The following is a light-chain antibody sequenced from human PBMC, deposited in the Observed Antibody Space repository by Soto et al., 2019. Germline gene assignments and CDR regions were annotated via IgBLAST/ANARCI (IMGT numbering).Light chain of an antibody. CDR1: QSISTY. Sequence: DIQMTQSPSSLSASVGDRVTITCRASQSISTYLSWYQQRPGIAPKLLVFSASRLQSGVSSRFSGSGSGTDFTLTISSLQRDDVATYYCQQSSSTPRTFGGGTKVEIK. CDR2: SAS. J-gene: IGKJ4*01. CDR3: QQSSSTPRT. V-gene: IGKV1-39*01.